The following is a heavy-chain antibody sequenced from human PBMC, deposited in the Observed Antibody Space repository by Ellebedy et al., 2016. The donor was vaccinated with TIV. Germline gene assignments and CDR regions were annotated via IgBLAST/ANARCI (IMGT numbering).Heavy chain of an antibody. J-gene: IGHJ4*02. CDR1: GFTFSNYY. D-gene: IGHD5-24*01. Sequence: GESLKISXAASGFTFSNYYMNWVRQAPGKGLEWVANMKEDGSENYNVDSVKGRFTISRDDAKNSLYLQMNSLRAEDTAVYYCARGRWLHWGEFDFWGQGILVTVSA. V-gene: IGHV3-7*04. CDR3: ARGRWLHWGEFDF. CDR2: MKEDGSEN.